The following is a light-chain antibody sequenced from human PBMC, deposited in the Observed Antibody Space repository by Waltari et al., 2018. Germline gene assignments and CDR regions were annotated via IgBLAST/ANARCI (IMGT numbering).Light chain of an antibody. CDR1: QSISSY. CDR3: QQCYSTPYT. V-gene: IGKV1-39*01. CDR2: AAS. Sequence: DIQMTQSPSSLSASVGDRVTITCRASQSISSYLNWYHQKPGKAPKLLIYAASSLQSGVPDRFSGSGSGTEFTLTISSLQAADVAVYYCQQCYSTPYTFGQGTKLEIK. J-gene: IGKJ2*01.